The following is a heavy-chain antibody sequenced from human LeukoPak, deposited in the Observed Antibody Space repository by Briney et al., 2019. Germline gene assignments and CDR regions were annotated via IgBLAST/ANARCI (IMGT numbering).Heavy chain of an antibody. CDR3: ARESYYYDSSGYYVYYFDY. D-gene: IGHD3-22*01. J-gene: IGHJ4*02. Sequence: PGGSLRLSCAASGFTFSDYYMSWIRQAPGKGLEWVSYISSSGTTIYYADPVKGRFTISRDNAKNSLYLQMNSLRAEDTAVYYCARESYYYDSSGYYVYYFDYWGQGTLVTVSS. CDR2: ISSSGTTI. V-gene: IGHV3-11*01. CDR1: GFTFSDYY.